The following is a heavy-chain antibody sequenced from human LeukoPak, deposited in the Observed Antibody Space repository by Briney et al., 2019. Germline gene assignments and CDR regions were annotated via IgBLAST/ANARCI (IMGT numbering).Heavy chain of an antibody. J-gene: IGHJ1*01. V-gene: IGHV4-34*01. CDR3: ARYLDYGGNSRVFQH. D-gene: IGHD4-23*01. CDR2: INHGGST. CDR1: GGSFSGYY. Sequence: SETLSLTCAVYGGSFSGYYWTWIRQPPGKGLEWIGEINHGGSTNYNPSLKSRVTISVDTSKNQFSLKLSSVTAADTAVYYCARYLDYGGNSRVFQHWGQGTLVTVSS.